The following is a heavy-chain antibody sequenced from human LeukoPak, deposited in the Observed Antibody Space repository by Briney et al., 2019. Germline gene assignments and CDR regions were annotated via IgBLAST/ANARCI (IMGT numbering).Heavy chain of an antibody. CDR2: IYYSGHT. CDR3: ARDGDYDSSGYYYGGTDY. D-gene: IGHD3-22*01. J-gene: IGHJ4*02. CDR1: GGSISSTYS. V-gene: IGHV4-39*07. Sequence: SETLSLTCTVSGGSISSTYSWGWIRQPPGKGLEWIGNIYYSGHTYYNPSLKSRVTISVDTSKNQFSLKLSSVTAADTAVYYCARDGDYDSSGYYYGGTDYWGQGTLVTVSS.